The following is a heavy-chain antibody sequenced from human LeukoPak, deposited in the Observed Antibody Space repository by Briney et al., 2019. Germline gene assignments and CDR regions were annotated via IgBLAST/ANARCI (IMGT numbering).Heavy chain of an antibody. CDR1: GFTFSSYA. V-gene: IGHV3-23*01. J-gene: IGHJ1*01. Sequence: PGGSLRLSCAASGFTFSSYAMSWVRQAPGKGLEWVSAISGSGGSTYYADSVKGRFTISRDNSKNTLYLQMNSLRAEDTAVYYCARGDYGGKACQHWGQGTLVNVSS. CDR2: ISGSGGST. D-gene: IGHD4-23*01. CDR3: ARGDYGGKACQH.